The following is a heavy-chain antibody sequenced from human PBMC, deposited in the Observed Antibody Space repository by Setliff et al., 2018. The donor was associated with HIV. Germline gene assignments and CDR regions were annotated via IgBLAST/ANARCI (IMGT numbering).Heavy chain of an antibody. D-gene: IGHD6-6*01. CDR2: SYPSDGRT. CDR1: GYTFNNYG. Sequence: ASVKVSCKASGYTFNNYGISWVRQAPGQGLEWMGISYPSDGRTQYAQKFQGRVTMTRDTSISTAYMELSRLRSDDTAMYYCATTSNWGQGTLVTVSS. J-gene: IGHJ4*02. V-gene: IGHV1-2*02. CDR3: ATTSN.